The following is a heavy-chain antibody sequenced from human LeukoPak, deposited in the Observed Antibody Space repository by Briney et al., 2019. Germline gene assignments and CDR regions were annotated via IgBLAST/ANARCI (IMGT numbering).Heavy chain of an antibody. V-gene: IGHV4-61*08. CDR3: ARLNSKEYSYASLIDY. Sequence: PSETLSLTCTVSGGSISSGGYYWSWIRQHPGKGLEWIGYIYYSGSTNYNPSLKSRVTMSVDTTKNQFSLNLNSVTAADTAIYYCARLNSKEYSYASLIDYWGQGTLVTVSS. CDR1: GGSISSGGYY. CDR2: IYYSGST. D-gene: IGHD5-18*01. J-gene: IGHJ4*02.